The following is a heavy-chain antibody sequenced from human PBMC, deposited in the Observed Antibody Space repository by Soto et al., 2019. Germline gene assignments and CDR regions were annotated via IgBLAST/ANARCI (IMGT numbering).Heavy chain of an antibody. V-gene: IGHV3-11*01. CDR2: ISSSGSTI. D-gene: IGHD2-21*01. J-gene: IGHJ3*02. CDR1: GFTFGDYY. Sequence: GGSLRLSCAASGFTFGDYYMSWIRQAPGKGLEWVSYISSSGSTIYYADSVKGRFTISRDNAKNSLYLQMNSLRAEDTAVYYCACDSILWWRGAFDIWGQGTMVTVS. CDR3: ACDSILWWRGAFDI.